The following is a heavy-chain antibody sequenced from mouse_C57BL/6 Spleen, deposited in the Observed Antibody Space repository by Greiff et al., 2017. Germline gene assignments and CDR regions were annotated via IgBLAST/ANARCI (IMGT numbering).Heavy chain of an antibody. Sequence: QVQLQQPGAELVKPGASVKLSCKASGYTFTSYWMHWVKQRPGRGLEWIGRIDPNSGGTKYNEKFKSKATLTVNKSSSTAYMELRSLTSEDSAVYYCARGDYDGRRPYYYAMDYWGQGTSVTVSS. V-gene: IGHV1-62-3*01. CDR2: IDPNSGGT. J-gene: IGHJ4*01. D-gene: IGHD2-4*01. CDR1: GYTFTSYW. CDR3: ARGDYDGRRPYYYAMDY.